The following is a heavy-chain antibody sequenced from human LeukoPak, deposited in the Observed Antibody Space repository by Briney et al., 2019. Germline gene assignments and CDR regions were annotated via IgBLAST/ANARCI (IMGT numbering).Heavy chain of an antibody. CDR3: ASGSSSWYWGGWFDP. V-gene: IGHV4-34*01. CDR1: GGSISSYY. J-gene: IGHJ5*02. CDR2: INHSGST. D-gene: IGHD6-13*01. Sequence: PSETLSLTCTVSGGSISSYYWSWIRQPPGKGLEWIGEINHSGSTNYNPSLKSRVTISVDTSKNQFSLKLSSVTAADTAVYYCASGSSSWYWGGWFDPWGQGTLVTVSS.